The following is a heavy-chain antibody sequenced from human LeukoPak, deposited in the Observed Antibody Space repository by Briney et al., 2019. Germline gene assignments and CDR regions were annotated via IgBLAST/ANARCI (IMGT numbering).Heavy chain of an antibody. D-gene: IGHD5-18*01. V-gene: IGHV3-30-3*01. CDR1: GFTFSSYA. J-gene: IGHJ4*02. CDR2: ISYDGSNK. Sequence: GGSLRLSCAASGFTFSSYAMHWVRQAPGKGLEWVAVISYDGSNKYYADSVKGRFTISRDNAKNSLYLQMNSLRAEDTAVYYCASPRRGYRYFDYWGQGTLVTVSS. CDR3: ASPRRGYRYFDY.